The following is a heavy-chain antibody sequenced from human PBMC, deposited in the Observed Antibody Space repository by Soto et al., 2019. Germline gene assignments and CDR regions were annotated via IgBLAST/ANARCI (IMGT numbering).Heavy chain of an antibody. D-gene: IGHD1-26*01. V-gene: IGHV1-18*01. Sequence: QVQLVQSGPEVKKPGASAKVSCKASGYTFSNYGISWMRQVPGQGLEWMGWISAYNGETKYAQKFQGIVSMTTDTATSTAYMELGGLRSDDTAVYYCPRASGTEVGTTSYWGQGTLVTVSS. CDR2: ISAYNGET. CDR1: GYTFSNYG. CDR3: PRASGTEVGTTSY. J-gene: IGHJ4*02.